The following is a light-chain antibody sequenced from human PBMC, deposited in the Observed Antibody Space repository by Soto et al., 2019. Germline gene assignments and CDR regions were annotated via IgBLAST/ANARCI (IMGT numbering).Light chain of an antibody. CDR2: SNN. V-gene: IGLV1-44*01. Sequence: QSVLTQPPSASGTPGQRVTISCSGSSSNIGINSVNWYQQLPGTAPKLLMYSNNQRPSGVPDRFSGSKSGTSASLAISGLQSEDEADYYCAAWDDSLNGPVFGGGTKLNRP. CDR1: SSNIGINS. CDR3: AAWDDSLNGPV. J-gene: IGLJ3*02.